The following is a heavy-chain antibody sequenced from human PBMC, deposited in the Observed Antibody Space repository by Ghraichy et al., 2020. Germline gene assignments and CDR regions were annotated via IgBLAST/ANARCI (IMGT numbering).Heavy chain of an antibody. V-gene: IGHV3-30*02. D-gene: IGHD3-10*01. J-gene: IGHJ6*02. CDR2: IRYDGSNK. Sequence: GGSLRLSCEGSGFSFSSFGMHWVRQAPGKGLEWVAFIRYDGSNKYYADFVKGRFTISRDNSKNTLYLQMNSLRDEDTAIYYCAKVDITMVRGVMSGMDVWGQGTTATVSS. CDR1: GFSFSSFG. CDR3: AKVDITMVRGVMSGMDV.